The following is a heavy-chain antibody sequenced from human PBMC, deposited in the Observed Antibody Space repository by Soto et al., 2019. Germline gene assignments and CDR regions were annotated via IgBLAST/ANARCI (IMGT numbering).Heavy chain of an antibody. D-gene: IGHD3-3*01. Sequence: GGSLRLSCAASGFTLSSYWMSWVRQAPGKGLEWVASIKQDGSEKYYVDSVKGRFTISRDNAKNSLYLQMNSLRAEDTAVYYCARDPVLRFLEWPKGDYYYGMDVWGQGTTVTVSS. CDR2: IKQDGSEK. V-gene: IGHV3-7*03. J-gene: IGHJ6*02. CDR3: ARDPVLRFLEWPKGDYYYGMDV. CDR1: GFTLSSYW.